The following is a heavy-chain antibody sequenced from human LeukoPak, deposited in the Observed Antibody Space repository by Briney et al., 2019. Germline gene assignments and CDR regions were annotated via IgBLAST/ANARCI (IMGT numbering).Heavy chain of an antibody. CDR3: ARDRYCSSTSCYLSAFDI. CDR1: GFTFSSYW. Sequence: PGGSLRLSCAASGFTFSSYWMHWVRQAPGKGLVWVSRIDTDGSSTSYADSVKGRFTISRDNAKNTLYLQMNSLRAEDTAVYYCARDRYCSSTSCYLSAFDIWGQGTMVTVSS. CDR2: IDTDGSST. J-gene: IGHJ3*02. V-gene: IGHV3-74*01. D-gene: IGHD2-2*01.